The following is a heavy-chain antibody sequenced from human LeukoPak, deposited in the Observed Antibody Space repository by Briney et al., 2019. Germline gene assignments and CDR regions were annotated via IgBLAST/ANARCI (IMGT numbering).Heavy chain of an antibody. V-gene: IGHV4-4*07. CDR2: IYTSGST. Sequence: SETLSLTCTVSGGSISSYYWSWIRQPAGKGLEWIGRIYTSGSTNYNPSLKSRVTMSVDTSKNQFSLKLSSVTAADTAVYYCARLVGDYVWGSSIVGGADYYYMDVWGKGTTVTISS. CDR1: GGSISSYY. D-gene: IGHD3-16*01. J-gene: IGHJ6*03. CDR3: ARLVGDYVWGSSIVGGADYYYMDV.